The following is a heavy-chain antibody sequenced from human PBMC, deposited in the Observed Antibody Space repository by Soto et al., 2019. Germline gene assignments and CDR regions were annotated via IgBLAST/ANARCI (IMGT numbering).Heavy chain of an antibody. Sequence: GGSLRLSGAASGFTFSSYAMSWVRQAPGKGLEWVSGINGSGGSTYYADSVKGRFTISRDNSKNTLYLQMNSLRAEDTAVYYCAKSHYYGSGPNWFDPWGQGTLVTVSS. CDR3: AKSHYYGSGPNWFDP. CDR1: GFTFSSYA. V-gene: IGHV3-23*01. J-gene: IGHJ5*02. CDR2: INGSGGST. D-gene: IGHD3-10*01.